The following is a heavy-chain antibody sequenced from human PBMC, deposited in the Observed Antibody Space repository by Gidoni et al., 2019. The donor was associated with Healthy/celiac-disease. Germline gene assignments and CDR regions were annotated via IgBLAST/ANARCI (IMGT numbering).Heavy chain of an antibody. CDR3: ARRFIDDYGDYAWFDP. Sequence: QVQLQESGPVLVKPSETLSLTCAVSGYSISSGYYWGWIRQPPGKGLEWIGSIYHSGSTYYNPSLKSRVTISVDTSKNQFSLKLSSVTAADTAVYYCARRFIDDYGDYAWFDPWGQGTLVTVSS. CDR1: GYSISSGYY. J-gene: IGHJ5*02. D-gene: IGHD4-17*01. CDR2: IYHSGST. V-gene: IGHV4-38-2*01.